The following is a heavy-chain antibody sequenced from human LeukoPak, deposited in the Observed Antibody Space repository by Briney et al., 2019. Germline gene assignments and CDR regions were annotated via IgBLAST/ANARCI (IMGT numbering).Heavy chain of an antibody. Sequence: SVKVSCKASGGTFSSYAISCVRQAPGQGLEWMGGIIPIFGTANYAQKFQGRVTITTDESTSTAYMELSSMRSEDTAVYYCASHSSGWYGRFDPWGQGTLVTVSS. CDR3: ASHSSGWYGRFDP. V-gene: IGHV1-69*05. CDR1: GGTFSSYA. J-gene: IGHJ5*02. D-gene: IGHD6-19*01. CDR2: IIPIFGTA.